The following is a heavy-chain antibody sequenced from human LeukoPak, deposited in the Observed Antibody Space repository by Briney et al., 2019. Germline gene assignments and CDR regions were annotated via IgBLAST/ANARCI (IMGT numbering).Heavy chain of an antibody. V-gene: IGHV3-48*03. CDR3: ARDKITFGGVTINWFDP. CDR2: ISSSGGTI. CDR1: GFTFSSYE. D-gene: IGHD3-16*01. Sequence: GGSLRLSCAASGFTFSSYEMNWVRQAPGKGLERVSYISSSGGTIYYADSVKGRFTISRDNAKNSLYLQMNSLRAEDTAVYYCARDKITFGGVTINWFDPWGQGTLVTVSS. J-gene: IGHJ5*02.